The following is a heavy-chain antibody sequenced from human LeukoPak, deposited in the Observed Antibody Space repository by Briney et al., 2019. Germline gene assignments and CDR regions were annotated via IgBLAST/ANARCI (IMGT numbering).Heavy chain of an antibody. CDR2: ISGSGGST. D-gene: IGHD3-22*01. J-gene: IGHJ4*02. CDR1: GFTFSSYA. V-gene: IGHV3-23*01. Sequence: GGSLRLSCAASGFTFSSYAMSWVRQAPGRGLEWVSAISGSGGSTYYADSVKGRFTISRDNSKNTLYLQMNSLRAEDTAVYYCAKDPTMIVVVIPDYWGQGTLVTVSS. CDR3: AKDPTMIVVVIPDY.